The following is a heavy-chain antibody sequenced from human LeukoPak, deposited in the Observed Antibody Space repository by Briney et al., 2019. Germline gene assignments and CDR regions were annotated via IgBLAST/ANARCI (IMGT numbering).Heavy chain of an antibody. CDR2: IYYSVST. D-gene: IGHD6-19*01. Sequence: SETLSLTCTVSGGSISSSSYYWGWNRQPPGKGLEWIGSIYYSVSTYYNPSLKSRVTISVDTSKNQFSLKLSSVTAADTAVYYCARQWLHYFDYWGQGTLVTVSS. J-gene: IGHJ4*02. CDR3: ARQWLHYFDY. V-gene: IGHV4-39*07. CDR1: GGSISSSSYY.